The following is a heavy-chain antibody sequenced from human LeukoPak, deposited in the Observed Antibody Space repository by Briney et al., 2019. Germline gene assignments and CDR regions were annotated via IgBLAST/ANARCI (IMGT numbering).Heavy chain of an antibody. V-gene: IGHV3-20*01. CDR2: INWNGGST. D-gene: IGHD3-3*01. CDR3: ARDFGDTTNTLGRY. J-gene: IGHJ4*02. CDR1: GFTFHEYG. Sequence: GGSLRLSCAASGFTFHEYGMAWVRQAPGKGLEWVSGINWNGGSTEYADSVKGRFTIYRDKAKKSVYLRMNSLRAEDTAFYHCARDFGDTTNTLGRYWGQGTLVTVSS.